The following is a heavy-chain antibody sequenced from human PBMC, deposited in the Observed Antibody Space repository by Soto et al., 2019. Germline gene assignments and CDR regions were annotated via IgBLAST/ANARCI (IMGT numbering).Heavy chain of an antibody. CDR3: ATGFLGLCTGGNCPLDY. CDR2: IWYHGIDK. CDR1: GFTFSRQA. J-gene: IGHJ4*02. D-gene: IGHD2-15*01. Sequence: QVQLVESGGGVVQPERSLRLSCAASGFTFSRQAMHWVRQAPGRGLEWVAVIWYHGIDKYYADSVKGRFTISRDNSKNTGDLQMNSLRGEDTAVYYCATGFLGLCTGGNCPLDYWGQGTLVTVSS. V-gene: IGHV3-33*01.